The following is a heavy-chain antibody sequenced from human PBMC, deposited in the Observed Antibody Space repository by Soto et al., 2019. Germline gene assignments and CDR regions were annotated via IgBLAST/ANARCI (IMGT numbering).Heavy chain of an antibody. CDR3: EKTASRQLWLTSVDY. J-gene: IGHJ4*02. CDR1: GFTFSSYA. D-gene: IGHD5-18*01. CDR2: ISGSGGST. Sequence: GGSLRLSCAASGFTFSSYAMSWVRQAPGKGLEWVPAISGSGGSTYYADSVKGRFTISRDNSKNTLYLQMNSLRAEDTAVYYCEKTASRQLWLTSVDYWGQGTLVTVSS. V-gene: IGHV3-23*01.